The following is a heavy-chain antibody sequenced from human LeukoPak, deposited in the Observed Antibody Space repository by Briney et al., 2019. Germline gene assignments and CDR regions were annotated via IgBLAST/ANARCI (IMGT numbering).Heavy chain of an antibody. Sequence: PGGSLRLSCAASGFTFSSYGMSWVRQAPGKGLEWVSAISGSGGSTYYADSVKGRFTISRDNSKNTLYLQMNSLRAEDTAVYYCAKEYSSGWSTWGPYYYYMDVWGKGTTVTISS. CDR3: AKEYSSGWSTWGPYYYYMDV. J-gene: IGHJ6*03. CDR1: GFTFSSYG. CDR2: ISGSGGST. D-gene: IGHD6-19*01. V-gene: IGHV3-23*01.